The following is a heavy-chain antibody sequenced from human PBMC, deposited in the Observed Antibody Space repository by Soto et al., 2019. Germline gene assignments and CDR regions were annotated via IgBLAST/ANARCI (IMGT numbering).Heavy chain of an antibody. D-gene: IGHD3-3*01. J-gene: IGHJ5*02. V-gene: IGHV1-69*01. CDR2: IIPIFGTA. CDR3: AKHAVLSGWRNWFDP. CDR1: GGTFSSYA. Sequence: QVQLVQSGAEVKKPGSSVKVSCKASGGTFSSYAISWVRQAPGQGLEWMGGIIPIFGTANYAQKFQGRVTIIADESKSTAYMELSSRRSEDTAVYYCAKHAVLSGWRNWFDPWGQGTLVTVSS.